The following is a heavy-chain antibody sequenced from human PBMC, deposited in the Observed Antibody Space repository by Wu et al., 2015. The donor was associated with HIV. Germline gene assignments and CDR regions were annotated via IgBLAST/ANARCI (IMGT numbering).Heavy chain of an antibody. CDR3: ARESINYGDSSSKDDWYFDL. CDR2: IIPIFGTA. J-gene: IGHJ2*01. D-gene: IGHD4-17*01. Sequence: QVQLVQSGAEVKKPGSSVKVSCKASGGTFSSYAISWVRQAPGQGLEWMGGIIPIFGTASYAQKFQGRVTITADESTSTAYMELSSLRSEDTAVYYCARESINYGDSSSKDDWYFDLWGRGTLVTVSS. CDR1: GGTFSSYA. V-gene: IGHV1-69*12.